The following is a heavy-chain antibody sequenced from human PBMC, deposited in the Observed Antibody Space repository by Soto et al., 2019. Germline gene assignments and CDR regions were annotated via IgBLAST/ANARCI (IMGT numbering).Heavy chain of an antibody. CDR2: INHSGST. Sequence: SETLSLTCAVYGGSFSGYYWSWIRQPPGKGLEWIGEINHSGSTNYNASLKSRVTISVETCKNQFSLKLSSVTAADTAVYYCARRVTYYDILTGYYDYYYYYGMDVWGQGTTVTVSS. CDR3: ARRVTYYDILTGYYDYYYYYGMDV. V-gene: IGHV4-34*01. D-gene: IGHD3-9*01. J-gene: IGHJ6*02. CDR1: GGSFSGYY.